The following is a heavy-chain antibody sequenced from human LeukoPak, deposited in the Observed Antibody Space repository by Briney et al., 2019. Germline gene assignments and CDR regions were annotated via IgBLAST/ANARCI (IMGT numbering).Heavy chain of an antibody. D-gene: IGHD1-26*01. Sequence: GASVKVSCKASGYSFSSYGITWVRQAPGQGLEWMGWISANNSNTDYAQKVQGRVTMTTDTSTSTAYMELRSLRSDDTAVYYCARRWELRGFDIWGQGTRITVSS. V-gene: IGHV1-18*01. J-gene: IGHJ3*02. CDR3: ARRWELRGFDI. CDR1: GYSFSSYG. CDR2: ISANNSNT.